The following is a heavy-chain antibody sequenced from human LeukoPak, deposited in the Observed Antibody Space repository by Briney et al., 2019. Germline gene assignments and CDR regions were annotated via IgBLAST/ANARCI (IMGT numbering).Heavy chain of an antibody. CDR2: IYSGGNT. CDR3: ARQRRFGYCRTINCVDALDI. D-gene: IGHD2-2*01. Sequence: GGSLRLSCAASGFTVCGNHTSWVRQAPGTGLEWVSVIYSGGNTYYADSVKGRFTISRDNSKNTLYLQMNSLRAEDTTVYYCARQRRFGYCRTINCVDALDIWSQGTMVIVSS. J-gene: IGHJ3*02. V-gene: IGHV3-66*04. CDR1: GFTVCGNH.